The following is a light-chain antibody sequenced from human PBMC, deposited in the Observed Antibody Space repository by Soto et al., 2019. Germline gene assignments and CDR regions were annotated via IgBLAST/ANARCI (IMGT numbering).Light chain of an antibody. Sequence: QSVLTQPPSVSGAPGQRVTISCTGSSSNIGSGFDVHWYQHHPGQAPRLMIYDVSQRPSGVPDRLSGSKSGNTASLTISGLQAEDEADYYCCSYAGASYVFGTGTKVTVL. CDR2: DVS. J-gene: IGLJ1*01. CDR1: SSNIGSGFD. V-gene: IGLV1-40*01. CDR3: CSYAGASYV.